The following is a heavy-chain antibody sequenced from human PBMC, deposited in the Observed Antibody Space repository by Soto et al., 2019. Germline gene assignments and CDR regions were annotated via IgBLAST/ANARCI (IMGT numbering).Heavy chain of an antibody. D-gene: IGHD2-2*01. J-gene: IGHJ2*01. CDR1: GGSISSYY. CDR3: ARVKVVPAAEDWYFDL. V-gene: IGHV4-59*01. CDR2: IYYSGST. Sequence: QVQLQESSPGLVKPSETLSLTCTVSGGSISSYYWSWIRQPPGKGLEWIGYIYYSGSTNYNPSLKSRVTISVDTSKNQFSLKLSSVTAADTAVYYCARVKVVPAAEDWYFDLWGRGTLVTVSS.